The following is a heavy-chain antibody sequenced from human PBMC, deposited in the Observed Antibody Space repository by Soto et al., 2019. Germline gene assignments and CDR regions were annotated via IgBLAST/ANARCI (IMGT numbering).Heavy chain of an antibody. Sequence: AASVKVSCKASGYTFTSYGISWVRQAPGQGLEWMGWISAYNGNTNYAQKLQGRVTMTTDTSTSTAYMELRSLRSDDTAVYYCARKQEQLVPSRYNWFDPWGQGTLVTVSS. D-gene: IGHD6-6*01. CDR2: ISAYNGNT. CDR1: GYTFTSYG. V-gene: IGHV1-18*01. CDR3: ARKQEQLVPSRYNWFDP. J-gene: IGHJ5*02.